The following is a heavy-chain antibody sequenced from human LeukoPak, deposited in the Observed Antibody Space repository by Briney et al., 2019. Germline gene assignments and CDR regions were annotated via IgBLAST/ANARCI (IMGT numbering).Heavy chain of an antibody. CDR2: IYPGDSDT. CDR3: ARSWVTGYGTVLDY. J-gene: IGHJ4*02. V-gene: IGHV5-51*01. D-gene: IGHD2-21*02. Sequence: GESLKISCKCSGYSLTNYWIGWVRQMPGKGLEWMGIIYPGDSDTRYSPSFQGQVTISADKSINTPYLQWSSLKTSDTAIYYCARSWVTGYGTVLDYWGQGTLVTVSS. CDR1: GYSLTNYW.